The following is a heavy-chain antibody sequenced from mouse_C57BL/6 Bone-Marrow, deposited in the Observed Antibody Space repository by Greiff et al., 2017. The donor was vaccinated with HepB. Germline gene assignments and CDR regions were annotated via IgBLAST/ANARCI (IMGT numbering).Heavy chain of an antibody. CDR2: ISSGGSYT. D-gene: IGHD1-1*01. J-gene: IGHJ4*01. V-gene: IGHV5-6*01. CDR3: ARPRYYGSNYAMDY. CDR1: GFTFSSYG. Sequence: DVQLVESGGDLVKPGGSLKLSCAASGFTFSSYGMSWVRQTPDKRLEWVATISSGGSYTYYPDSVKGRFTISRDNAKNTLYLQMSSLKSEDTAMYYCARPRYYGSNYAMDYWGQGTSVTVSS.